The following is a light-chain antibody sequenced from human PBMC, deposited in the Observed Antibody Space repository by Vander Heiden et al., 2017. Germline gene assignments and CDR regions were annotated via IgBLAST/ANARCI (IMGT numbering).Light chain of an antibody. CDR2: KDS. CDR3: QSADSSGTYTV. J-gene: IGLJ2*01. V-gene: IGLV3-25*02. Sequence: SYELTQPPSVSVSPGQTARITCSGDALPKQYAYWYQQKPGQAPVLVIYKDSERPSGIPERFSGSSSGTTVTFTTSGVQAEEEADYYCQSADSSGTYTVFGGGTKLTVL. CDR1: ALPKQY.